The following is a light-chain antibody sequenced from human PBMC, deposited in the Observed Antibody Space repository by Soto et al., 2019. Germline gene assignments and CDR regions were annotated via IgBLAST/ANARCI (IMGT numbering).Light chain of an antibody. Sequence: EIVLTPSPGTLSFSPGEKDTLSCRASQSVSSSYLAWYQQKPGQAPRLLIYGASSRATGIPDRFSGSGSGTDFTLTISRLEPEDFAVYYCQQYGSSTLTFGGGTKVDIK. CDR3: QQYGSSTLT. J-gene: IGKJ4*01. V-gene: IGKV3-20*01. CDR2: GAS. CDR1: QSVSSSY.